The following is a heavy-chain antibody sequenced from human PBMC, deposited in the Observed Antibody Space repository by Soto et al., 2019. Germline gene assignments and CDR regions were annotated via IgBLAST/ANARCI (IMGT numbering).Heavy chain of an antibody. CDR3: ARSATAGITIGXY. CDR2: IYYSGT. CDR1: GGSISSYY. D-gene: IGHD3-3*01. V-gene: IGHV4-59*01. Sequence: SETLSLTCTVSGGSISSYYWSWIRQPPGKRLEWIVYIYYSGTSYSPSLKSRVTISLDTSKNHFSLKLASVTAADTAVYYCARSATAGITIGXYWGQGTLVTV. J-gene: IGHJ4*02.